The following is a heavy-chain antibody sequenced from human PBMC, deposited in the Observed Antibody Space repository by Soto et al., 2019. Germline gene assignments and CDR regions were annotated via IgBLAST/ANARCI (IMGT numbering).Heavy chain of an antibody. CDR3: ARESEDLTSNFDY. Sequence: SGGSLRLACAASGFTFTRYSMNWVRQAPGKGLEWVSSISSTTNYIYYGDSMKGRFTISRDNAKNSLYLEMNSLRAEDTAVYYCARESEDLTSNFDYWGQGTLVTVSS. V-gene: IGHV3-21*06. CDR2: ISSTTNYI. J-gene: IGHJ4*02. CDR1: GFTFTRYS.